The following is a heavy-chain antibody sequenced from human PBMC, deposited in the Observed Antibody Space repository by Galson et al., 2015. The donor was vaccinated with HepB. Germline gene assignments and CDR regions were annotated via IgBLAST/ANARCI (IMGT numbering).Heavy chain of an antibody. CDR3: ARDGITIFGEEDY. D-gene: IGHD3-3*01. CDR1: GFTFSSSW. V-gene: IGHV3-7*03. Sequence: SLRLSCAAYGFTFSSSWMSWVRQAPGKGLEWVANIKQDGSEKYYVDSVKGRFTISRDNAKNSLYLLMNSLRAEDTAVYFCARDGITIFGEEDYWGQGTLVTVSS. CDR2: IKQDGSEK. J-gene: IGHJ4*02.